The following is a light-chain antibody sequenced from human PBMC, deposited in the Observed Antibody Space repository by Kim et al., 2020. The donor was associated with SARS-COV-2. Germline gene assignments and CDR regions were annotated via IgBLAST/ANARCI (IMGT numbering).Light chain of an antibody. CDR1: QGISNY. CDR2: AAS. Sequence: GDRVTITCRASQGISNYLAWYQQKPGKVPKLLIYAASTLQSGVPPRFSGSGSGTDFTLTISSLQPEDVATYYCQKYNSAPPTFGGGTKVDIK. J-gene: IGKJ4*01. CDR3: QKYNSAPPT. V-gene: IGKV1-27*01.